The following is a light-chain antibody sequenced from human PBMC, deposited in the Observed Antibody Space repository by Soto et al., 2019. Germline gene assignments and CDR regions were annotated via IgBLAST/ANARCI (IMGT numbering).Light chain of an antibody. CDR2: GAS. V-gene: IGKV3-20*01. Sequence: EIVLTQSPGTLSLSPGERATLSCRASQSVSNNYLAWYQQKPGQAPRLLIYGASTRATGIPARFSGSGSGTEFTLTISSLEPEDFAVYYCQQYDNWPTITFGQGTRLEIK. J-gene: IGKJ5*01. CDR3: QQYDNWPTIT. CDR1: QSVSNNY.